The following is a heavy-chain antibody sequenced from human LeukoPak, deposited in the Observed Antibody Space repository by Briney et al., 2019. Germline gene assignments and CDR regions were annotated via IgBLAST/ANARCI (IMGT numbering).Heavy chain of an antibody. CDR3: ARDRPGSYWYFDL. J-gene: IGHJ2*01. Sequence: PSETLSLTCTVSGGSVSNGNYYWSWLRQPPGKALEWIGYIYYTGSTSYNPSLEGRVTISIDTSKNYFSLKLNSVIAADTAVYYCARDRPGSYWYFDLWGRGTLVTVSS. V-gene: IGHV4-61*03. D-gene: IGHD3-10*01. CDR2: IYYTGST. CDR1: GGSVSNGNYY.